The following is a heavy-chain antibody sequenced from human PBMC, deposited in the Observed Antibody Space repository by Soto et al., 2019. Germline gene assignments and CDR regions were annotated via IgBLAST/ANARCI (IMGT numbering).Heavy chain of an antibody. CDR1: GYTFTSYG. J-gene: IGHJ4*02. D-gene: IGHD6-25*01. CDR2: ISPNSGAT. V-gene: IGHV1-18*01. Sequence: QVQLVQSEGELRQPGASVTVSCRASGYTFTSYGIIWVRQAPGQGLEWMGYISPNSGATTYAQTLQGRLTLTTDTSTSTAYMELRSLSSDDTAIYYCVSEMWTRSGPQNFFDYWGLGALVTVSS. CDR3: VSEMWTRSGPQNFFDY.